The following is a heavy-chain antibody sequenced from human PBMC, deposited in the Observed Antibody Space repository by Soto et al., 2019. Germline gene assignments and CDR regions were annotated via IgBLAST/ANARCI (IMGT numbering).Heavy chain of an antibody. CDR2: IYSGGST. Sequence: GGSLRLSCAVSGFPVSNNYMSWVRQAPGKGLEWVSVIYSGGSTYYADSLKGRFTISRDNSINTLYLQINSLRAEDTAVYYCARDPSGLSDAFDIWGQGTMVTVSS. CDR3: ARDPSGLSDAFDI. V-gene: IGHV3-53*01. CDR1: GFPVSNNY. D-gene: IGHD3-10*01. J-gene: IGHJ3*02.